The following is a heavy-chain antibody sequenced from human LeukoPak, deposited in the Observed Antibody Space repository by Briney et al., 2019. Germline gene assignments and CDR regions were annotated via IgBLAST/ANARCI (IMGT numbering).Heavy chain of an antibody. V-gene: IGHV3-53*01. CDR1: GFTVSSNY. CDR3: AKGLEVPAAMSWGDYYGMDV. D-gene: IGHD2-2*01. CDR2: IYSGGST. Sequence: GGSLRLSCAASGFTVSSNYMSWVRQAPGKGLEWVSVIYSGGSTYYADSVKGRFTISRDNSKNTLYLQMNSLRAEDTAVYYCAKGLEVPAAMSWGDYYGMDVWGQGTTVTVSS. J-gene: IGHJ6*02.